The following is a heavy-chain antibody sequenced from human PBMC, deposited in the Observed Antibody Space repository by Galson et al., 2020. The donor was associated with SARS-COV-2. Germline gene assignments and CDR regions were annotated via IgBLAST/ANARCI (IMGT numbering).Heavy chain of an antibody. V-gene: IGHV1-69*13. Sequence: SVKVSCKASGGTFSSYAISWVRQAPGQGLEWMGGIIPIFGTANYAQKFQGRVTITADESTSTAYMELSSLRSEDTAVYYCARGLWNYVWDYYYYGMDVWGQGTTVTVSS. CDR1: GGTFSSYA. D-gene: IGHD3-16*01. J-gene: IGHJ6*02. CDR2: IIPIFGTA. CDR3: ARGLWNYVWDYYYYGMDV.